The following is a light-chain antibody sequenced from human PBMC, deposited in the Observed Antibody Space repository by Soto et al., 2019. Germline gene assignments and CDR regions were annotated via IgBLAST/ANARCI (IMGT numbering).Light chain of an antibody. CDR1: QSVNSN. Sequence: EIVMTQSPATLSVSPGERATLSCRASQSVNSNLAWYRQKPGQAPRLLISDASTRATGVPARFSGSGSGTEFPLTISGLQSEDSGIYSCQQYNVWPPLTFGGGTKVEIK. CDR3: QQYNVWPPLT. CDR2: DAS. J-gene: IGKJ4*01. V-gene: IGKV3-15*01.